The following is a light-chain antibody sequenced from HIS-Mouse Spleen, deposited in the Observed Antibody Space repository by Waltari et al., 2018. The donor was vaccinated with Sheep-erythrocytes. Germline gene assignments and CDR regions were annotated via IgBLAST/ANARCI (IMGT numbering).Light chain of an antibody. CDR3: CSYAGSYNHV. CDR2: EVS. CDR1: SSYVGGYNY. J-gene: IGLJ1*01. V-gene: IGLV2-11*01. Sequence: QSALTQPRSVSGSPGQSVTISCTGTSSYVGGYNYVSWYQQHPGKAPKLLIYEVSKRPSVVPGRFSGSKTGSTASLTISGLQAEDEADYYCCSYAGSYNHVFATGTKVTVL.